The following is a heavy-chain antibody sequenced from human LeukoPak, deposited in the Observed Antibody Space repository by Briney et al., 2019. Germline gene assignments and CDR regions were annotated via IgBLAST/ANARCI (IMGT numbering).Heavy chain of an antibody. CDR1: GFTFSSYG. Sequence: GGSLRLSCAASGFTFSSYGMHWVRQAPGKGLEWVSAISGSGGSTYYADSVKGRFTISRDNSKNTLYLQMNSLRAEDTAVYYCAKDSSLVGTSDYWGQGTLVTVSS. CDR2: ISGSGGST. D-gene: IGHD7-27*01. J-gene: IGHJ4*02. CDR3: AKDSSLVGTSDY. V-gene: IGHV3-23*01.